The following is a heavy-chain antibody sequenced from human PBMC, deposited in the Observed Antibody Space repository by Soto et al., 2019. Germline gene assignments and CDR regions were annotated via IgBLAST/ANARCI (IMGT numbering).Heavy chain of an antibody. V-gene: IGHV3-23*01. CDR3: AKDPLITFGGVIVIPRFDY. J-gene: IGHJ4*02. CDR1: GFTFSSYV. D-gene: IGHD3-16*02. CDR2: ISGSGGRT. Sequence: EVQLLESGGGLVQPGESLRLSCAASGFTFSSYVMSWVRQAPGKGLEWVSAISGSGGRTYYADSVKGRFTTSRDNSKNTLNLQMNSLRAEDTAVYYCAKDPLITFGGVIVIPRFDYWGQGNLVTVSS.